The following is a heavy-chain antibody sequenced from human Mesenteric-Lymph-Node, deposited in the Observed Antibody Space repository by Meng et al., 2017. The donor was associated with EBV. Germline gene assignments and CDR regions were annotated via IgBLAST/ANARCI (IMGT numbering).Heavy chain of an antibody. CDR1: GYTFTSFG. V-gene: IGHV1-18*01. CDR2: VSPYNANT. Sequence: QVQLVQSGAEVKKPGXSVRVSXKASGYTFTSFGISWVRQAPGQGLEWIGWVSPYNANTDYAEKIRDRVTMTTDTSTTTAYMELRSLTSDDTAVYYCARDRGSLQWLDPIDVWGQGTLVTVSS. CDR3: ARDRGSLQWLDPIDV. J-gene: IGHJ4*02. D-gene: IGHD6-19*01.